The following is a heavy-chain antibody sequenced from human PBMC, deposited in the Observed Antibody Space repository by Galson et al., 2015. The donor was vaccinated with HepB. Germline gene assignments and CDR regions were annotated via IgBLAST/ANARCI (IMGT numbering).Heavy chain of an antibody. J-gene: IGHJ5*02. CDR3: ARHPSPPPFDWSQNP. D-gene: IGHD3-9*01. Sequence: QSGAEVKKPGESLRISCKGSGYSFTSYWISWVRQMPGKGLEWMGRIDPSDSYTNYSPSFQGHVTISADKSISTAYLQWSSLKASDTAMYYCARHPSPPPFDWSQNPWGQGTLVTVSS. CDR1: GYSFTSYW. CDR2: IDPSDSYT. V-gene: IGHV5-10-1*01.